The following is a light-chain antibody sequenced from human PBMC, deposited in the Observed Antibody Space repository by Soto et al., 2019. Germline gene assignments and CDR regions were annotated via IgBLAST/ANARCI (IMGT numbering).Light chain of an antibody. V-gene: IGKV1-12*01. J-gene: IGKJ1*01. Sequence: DIQMTQSPPSVSASVGDRVTITCRASQDVGKWLAWYQQKPGKAPTLLIHGASSLQSGVPSRFSGSGSGTDFTLTISSLQPEDFATYYCQQSYNTPQTFGQGTKVDIK. CDR1: QDVGKW. CDR2: GAS. CDR3: QQSYNTPQT.